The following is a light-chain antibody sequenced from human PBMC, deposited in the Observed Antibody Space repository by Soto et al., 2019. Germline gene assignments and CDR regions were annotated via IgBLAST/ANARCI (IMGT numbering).Light chain of an antibody. CDR2: SVS. Sequence: DIQMTQSPTALSASVGDTVTVTCRASQAIGNHLAWFQQQPGKVPQRLIFSVSTLQIGAPSRFSGSGSETDFTLTITNLQPEDFASYFCLQHYTYPPPFGGGT. J-gene: IGKJ4*01. V-gene: IGKV1-17*03. CDR3: LQHYTYPPP. CDR1: QAIGNH.